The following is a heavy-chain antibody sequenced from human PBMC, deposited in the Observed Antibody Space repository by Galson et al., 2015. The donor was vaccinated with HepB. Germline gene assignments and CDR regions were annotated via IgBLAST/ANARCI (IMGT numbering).Heavy chain of an antibody. D-gene: IGHD6-19*01. CDR2: INPNSGAT. V-gene: IGHV1-2*06. CDR3: ATVEGYSSGWYGFYY. Sequence: SVKVSCKASGYTFTGYYMHWVRQAPGQGLEWMGRINPNSGATNYAQKFQGRVTMTRDTSISTAYMELSRLRSDDTAVYYCATVEGYSSGWYGFYYWGQGTLVTVSS. CDR1: GYTFTGYY. J-gene: IGHJ4*02.